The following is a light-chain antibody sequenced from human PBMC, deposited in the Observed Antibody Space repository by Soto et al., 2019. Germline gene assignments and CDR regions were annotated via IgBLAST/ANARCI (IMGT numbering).Light chain of an antibody. Sequence: SVLTQPPSVSGAPGQRVTISCTGSNSNIGAGYDVHWYQQLPGTAPKLLIYYNNIRPSGVPDRFSGSKSGTSASLAITVLQAEAEADYYCQSQDSSLRGSVFGGGTQVTV. CDR1: NSNIGAGYD. CDR3: QSQDSSLRGSV. J-gene: IGLJ2*01. V-gene: IGLV1-40*01. CDR2: YNN.